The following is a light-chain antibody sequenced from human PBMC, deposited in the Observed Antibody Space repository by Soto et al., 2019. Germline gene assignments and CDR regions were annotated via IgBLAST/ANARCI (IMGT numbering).Light chain of an antibody. CDR2: KAI. J-gene: IGKJ2*01. CDR1: QSISTW. CDR3: QRYNDFQYI. Sequence: DIPMTQSPSTLSASVGDRVTITCRTSQSISTWLDWYQQKPGKAPKLLIYKAINLQSGVPSRFSGSGAGTEFSLTISSLHPDDFATYYCQRYNDFQYIFGQGTRLEMK. V-gene: IGKV1-5*03.